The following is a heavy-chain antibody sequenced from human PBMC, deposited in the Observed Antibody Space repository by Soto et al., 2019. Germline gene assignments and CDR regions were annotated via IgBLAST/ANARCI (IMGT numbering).Heavy chain of an antibody. V-gene: IGHV1-69*02. CDR3: ARLGYDSSGPYYFDY. CDR2: IIPILGIA. CDR1: GGTFSSYT. J-gene: IGHJ4*02. Sequence: QVQLVQSGAEVKKPGSSVKVSCKASGGTFSSYTISWVRQAPGQGLEWMGRIIPILGIANYAQKFQGRVTSTADKSASTAYMELSSLRSEDTAVYYCARLGYDSSGPYYFDYWGQGTLVTVSS. D-gene: IGHD3-22*01.